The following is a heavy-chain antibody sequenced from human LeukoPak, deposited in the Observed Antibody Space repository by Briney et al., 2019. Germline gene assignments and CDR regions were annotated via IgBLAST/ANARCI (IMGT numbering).Heavy chain of an antibody. CDR2: ISYGGSNK. J-gene: IGHJ4*02. Sequence: GGSLRLSCAASGFTFSSYGMHWVRQAPGKGLEWVAVISYGGSNKYYADSVKGRFTISRDNSKNTLYLQMNSLRAEDTAVYYCARGPRYNYYDSSGYDYWGQGTLVTVSS. CDR1: GFTFSSYG. V-gene: IGHV3-30*03. CDR3: ARGPRYNYYDSSGYDY. D-gene: IGHD3-22*01.